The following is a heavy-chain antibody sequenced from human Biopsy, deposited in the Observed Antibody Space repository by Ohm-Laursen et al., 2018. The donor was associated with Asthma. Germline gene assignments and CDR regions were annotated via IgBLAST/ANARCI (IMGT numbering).Heavy chain of an antibody. D-gene: IGHD2-8*01. J-gene: IGHJ6*02. Sequence: SETLSLTCSVSYGSITSGGYYWTWIRQHPGKGLEWIGFIYYSGSTYYNPSLKSRVSISIDTSKNQFSLKLSSVTAADTAVYYCANGPQWSGLDVWGQGTTVTVSS. CDR2: IYYSGST. CDR3: ANGPQWSGLDV. CDR1: YGSITSGGYY. V-gene: IGHV4-31*03.